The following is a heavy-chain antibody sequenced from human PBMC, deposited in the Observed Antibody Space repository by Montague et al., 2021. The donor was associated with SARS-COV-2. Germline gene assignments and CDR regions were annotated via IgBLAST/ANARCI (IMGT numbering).Heavy chain of an antibody. CDR3: ARDDLQYSGSYYRFDY. CDR1: GFTFSSYE. J-gene: IGHJ4*02. CDR2: ISSSGSTI. D-gene: IGHD1-26*01. V-gene: IGHV3-48*03. Sequence: SLRLSCAASGFTFSSYEMNWVRQAPGKGLEWVSYISSSGSTIYYADSVKGRFTISRDNAKNSLYLQMNSLRAEDTAVYYCARDDLQYSGSYYRFDYWGQGTLVTVSS.